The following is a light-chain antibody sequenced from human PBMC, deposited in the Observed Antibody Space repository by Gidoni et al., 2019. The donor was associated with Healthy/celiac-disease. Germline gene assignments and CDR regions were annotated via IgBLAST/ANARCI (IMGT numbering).Light chain of an antibody. CDR2: GSS. V-gene: IGKV3-20*01. CDR1: QSVSSSY. J-gene: IGKJ1*01. Sequence: EIVLTQSPDTLSLSPGERATLSCRASQSVSSSYLAWYQQKPGQAPSLLIDGSSSRATGIPTRFSGSGSGTDFTLTISRLEPEDFAVYYCQQYGSSPETFGQXTKVEIK. CDR3: QQYGSSPET.